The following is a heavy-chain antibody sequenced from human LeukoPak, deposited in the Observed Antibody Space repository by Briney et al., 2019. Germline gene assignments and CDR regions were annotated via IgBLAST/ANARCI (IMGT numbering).Heavy chain of an antibody. CDR3: TRSLSGHYFDSIGGYYFDY. J-gene: IGHJ4*02. D-gene: IGHD3-22*01. V-gene: IGHV3-13*01. CDR2: IATAGDT. CDR1: GFTFSSYD. Sequence: GRSLRLSCAASGFTFSSYDMHWVRQTTGKGLELVSGIATAGDTFYAGSVKGRFTISRENAKNSLYLQMNSLRAGDTAVYYCTRSLSGHYFDSIGGYYFDYWGQGTLVSVSS.